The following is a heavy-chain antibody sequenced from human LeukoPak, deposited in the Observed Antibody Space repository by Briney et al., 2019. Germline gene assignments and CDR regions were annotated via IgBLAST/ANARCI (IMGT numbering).Heavy chain of an antibody. CDR2: IYPGDSDT. Sequence: GESLKISCKGSGYSFTSYWIGWVRQMPGKGLEWMGIIYPGDSDTRYSPSFQGQVTISGDKSISTAYLQWSSLKASDTAMYYCARHIVVVTAIGAFDIWGQGTMVTVSS. J-gene: IGHJ3*02. V-gene: IGHV5-51*01. CDR1: GYSFTSYW. D-gene: IGHD2-21*02. CDR3: ARHIVVVTAIGAFDI.